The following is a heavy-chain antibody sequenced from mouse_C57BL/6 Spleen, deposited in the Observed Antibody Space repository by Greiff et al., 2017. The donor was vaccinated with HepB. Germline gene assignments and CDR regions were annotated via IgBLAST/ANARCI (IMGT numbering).Heavy chain of an antibody. V-gene: IGHV5-17*01. Sequence: VQLVESGGGLVKPGGSLKLSCAASGFTFSDYGMHWVRQAPEKGLEWVAYISSGSSTIYYADTVKGRFTISRDNAKNTLFLQMTSLRSEDTAMYYCARTRLKNAMDYWGQGTSVTVSS. D-gene: IGHD1-3*01. J-gene: IGHJ4*01. CDR2: ISSGSSTI. CDR3: ARTRLKNAMDY. CDR1: GFTFSDYG.